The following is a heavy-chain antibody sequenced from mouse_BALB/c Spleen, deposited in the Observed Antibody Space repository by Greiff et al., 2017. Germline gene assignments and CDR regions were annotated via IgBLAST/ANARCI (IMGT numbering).Heavy chain of an antibody. CDR2: IWAGGST. J-gene: IGHJ4*01. CDR3: ARAYGNYVFYAMDY. CDR1: GFSLTSYG. V-gene: IGHV2-9*02. D-gene: IGHD2-1*01. Sequence: VQVVESGPGLVAPSQSLSITCTVSGFSLTSYGVHWVRQPPGKGLEWLGVIWAGGSTNYNSALMSRLSISKDNSKSQVFLKMNSLQTDDTAMYYCARAYGNYVFYAMDYWGQGTSVTVSS.